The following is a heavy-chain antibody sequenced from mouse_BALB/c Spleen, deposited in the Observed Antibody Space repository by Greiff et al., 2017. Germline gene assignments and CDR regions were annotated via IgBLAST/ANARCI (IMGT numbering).Heavy chain of an antibody. J-gene: IGHJ1*01. CDR3: ATSYGYPYWYFDV. CDR2: ISYSGST. D-gene: IGHD1-2*01. Sequence: EVQLVESGPGLVKPSQSLSLTCTVTGYSITSDYAWNWIRQFPGNKLEWMGYISYSGSTSYNPSLKSRISIPRDTSKNQFFLQLNSVTTEDTATYYCATSYGYPYWYFDVWGAGTTVTVSS. V-gene: IGHV3-2*02. CDR1: GYSITSDYA.